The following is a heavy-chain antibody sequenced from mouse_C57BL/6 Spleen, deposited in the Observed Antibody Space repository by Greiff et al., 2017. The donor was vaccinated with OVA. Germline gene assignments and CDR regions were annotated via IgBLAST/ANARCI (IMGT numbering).Heavy chain of an antibody. CDR2: INPNNGGT. D-gene: IGHD1-1*01. CDR3: ARGTDYGDAMDY. CDR1: GYTFTDYY. J-gene: IGHJ4*01. V-gene: IGHV1-26*01. Sequence: EVQLQQSGPELVKPGASVKISCKASGYTFTDYYMNWVKQSHGKSLEWIGDINPNNGGTSYNQKFKGKATLTVDKSSSTAYMELRSLTSEDSAVYYCARGTDYGDAMDYWGQGTSVTVSS.